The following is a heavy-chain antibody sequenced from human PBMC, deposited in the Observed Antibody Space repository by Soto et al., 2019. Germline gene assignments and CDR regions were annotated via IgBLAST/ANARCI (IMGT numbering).Heavy chain of an antibody. Sequence: GGSLRLSCAASGFTFSSYAMSWVRQAPGKXLEWVSAISGSGGSTYYADSVKGRFTISRDNSKNTLYLQMNSLRAEDTAVYYCARPIAVAGTTGINWFDPWGQGTLVTVSS. CDR3: ARPIAVAGTTGINWFDP. J-gene: IGHJ5*02. V-gene: IGHV3-23*01. CDR1: GFTFSSYA. D-gene: IGHD6-19*01. CDR2: ISGSGGST.